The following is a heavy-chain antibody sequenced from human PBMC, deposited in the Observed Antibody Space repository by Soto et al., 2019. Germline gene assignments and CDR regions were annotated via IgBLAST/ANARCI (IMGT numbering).Heavy chain of an antibody. D-gene: IGHD2-2*01. CDR2: MNPNSGNT. CDR3: ARRTPGYCSSTSCLNLLDTWNSFDY. Sequence: ASVKVSCKASGYTFTSYDINWVRQATRQGLEWMGWMNPNSGNTGYAQKFQGRVTMTRDTSISTAYMELSSLRSDDTAVYYCARRTPGYCSSTSCLNLLDTWNSFDYSGQGPLGTVSS. CDR1: GYTFTSYD. J-gene: IGHJ4*02. V-gene: IGHV1-8*01.